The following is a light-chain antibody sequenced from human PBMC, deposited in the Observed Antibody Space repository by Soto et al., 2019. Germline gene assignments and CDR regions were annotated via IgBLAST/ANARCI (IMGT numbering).Light chain of an antibody. CDR3: SSYTTSYFYV. J-gene: IGLJ1*01. V-gene: IGLV2-14*01. CDR1: GRDIGAYDY. Sequence: QSVLTQPASVSGSPGQSITISCTGSGRDIGAYDYVSWYQQHPGKAPKLLICGVKNRPSGVSYRFSASKSAFTASLTISGLQAEDEAHYYCSSYTTSYFYVFGPGTKSPS. CDR2: GVK.